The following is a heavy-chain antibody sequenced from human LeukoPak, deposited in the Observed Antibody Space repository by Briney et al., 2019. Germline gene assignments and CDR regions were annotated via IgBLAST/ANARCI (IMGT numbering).Heavy chain of an antibody. J-gene: IGHJ4*02. V-gene: IGHV3-64*01. Sequence: GGSLRLSCAASGFTFSSYAMHWVRQAPGKGLEYVSAISSNGGSTYYANSVKGRFTISRDNSKNTLYLQMGSLRAEDMAVYYCARGRGVTFDYWGQGTLVTVSS. CDR2: ISSNGGST. D-gene: IGHD3-10*01. CDR1: GFTFSSYA. CDR3: ARGRGVTFDY.